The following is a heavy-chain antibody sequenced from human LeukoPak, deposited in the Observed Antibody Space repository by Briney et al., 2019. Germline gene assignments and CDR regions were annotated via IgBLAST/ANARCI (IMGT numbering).Heavy chain of an antibody. CDR2: VNPSSGGT. CDR1: GYTFVNYY. CDR3: ARGGYCDY. J-gene: IGHJ4*02. V-gene: IGHV1-2*02. Sequence: ASVKVSCKASGYTFVNYYIHWVRQAPGQGLEWMGWVNPSSGGTNYAQNFQGRVIMTRDTSITTAYMELTSLIPDDTAVYFCARGGYCDYWGQGTLVTVSS.